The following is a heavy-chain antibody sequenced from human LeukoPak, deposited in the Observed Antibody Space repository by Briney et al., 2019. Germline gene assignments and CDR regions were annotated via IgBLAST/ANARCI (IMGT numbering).Heavy chain of an antibody. Sequence: PSETLPLTCTVSGGSISSSSYYWGWIRQPPGKGLEWIGSIYYSGSTYYNPSLKSRVTISVDTSKNQFSLKLSSVTAADTAVYYCARTGGYSSGWFYQNAFDIWGQGTMVTVSS. V-gene: IGHV4-39*01. J-gene: IGHJ3*02. CDR2: IYYSGST. CDR1: GGSISSSSYY. CDR3: ARTGGYSSGWFYQNAFDI. D-gene: IGHD6-19*01.